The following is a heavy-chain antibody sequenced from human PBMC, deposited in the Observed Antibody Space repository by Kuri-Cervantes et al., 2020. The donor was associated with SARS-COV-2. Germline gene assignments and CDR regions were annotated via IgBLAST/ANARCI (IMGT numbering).Heavy chain of an antibody. D-gene: IGHD3-10*01. CDR3: ARVHPGPEFYYGMDV. CDR2: TYYRSKWYN. V-gene: IGHV6-1*01. Sequence: LRLSCAISGDSVSSNTAAWNWIRQSPSRGLEWLGRTYYRSKWYNDYAVSVKSRITINPDTSKNQFSLHLNSVTPEGTAVYYCARVHPGPEFYYGMDVWGQGTTVTVSS. J-gene: IGHJ6*02. CDR1: GDSVSSNTAA.